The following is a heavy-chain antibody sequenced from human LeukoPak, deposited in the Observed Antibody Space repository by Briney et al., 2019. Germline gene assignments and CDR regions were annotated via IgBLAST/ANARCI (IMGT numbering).Heavy chain of an antibody. CDR2: VSDKGDAT. J-gene: IGHJ2*01. D-gene: IGHD3-10*01. V-gene: IGHV3-23*01. CDR1: GFTFSNYA. Sequence: GGSLRLSCAASGFTFSNYAMSWVRRAPGKGLEWFSTVSDKGDATAHADSVKGRFTISRDNAKNTLSLLMNILRAEDTAVYYWARVGPLATRSAGHYYFDLWGRGTLVTVSS. CDR3: ARVGPLATRSAGHYYFDL.